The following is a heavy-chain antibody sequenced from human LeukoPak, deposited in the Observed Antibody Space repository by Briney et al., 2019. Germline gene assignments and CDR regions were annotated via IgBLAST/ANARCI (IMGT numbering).Heavy chain of an antibody. CDR1: GFTFSSYG. V-gene: IGHV3-23*01. J-gene: IGHJ4*02. D-gene: IGHD5-12*01. CDR2: ISGSGGST. Sequence: PGGSLRLSCAASGFTFSSYGMSWVRQAPGKGLEWVSAISGSGGSTYYADSVKGRFTISRDNAKNSLYLQMNSLRAEDTAVYYCARRGSGYTEPIDYWGQGTLVTVSS. CDR3: ARRGSGYTEPIDY.